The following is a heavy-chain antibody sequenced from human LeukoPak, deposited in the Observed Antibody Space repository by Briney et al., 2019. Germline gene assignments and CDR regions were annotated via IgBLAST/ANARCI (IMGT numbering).Heavy chain of an antibody. J-gene: IGHJ3*01. Sequence: ASVTVSFMSSVYTFTTFGFTWVRPAPGQGLEWLGWISTYNSNINYAQKFQDRLTLTADTSTNTAYMELSSLRFDDTAKYYCTRGRLPADAFDVWGQGTLVTVSS. CDR2: ISTYNSNI. D-gene: IGHD2-2*01. CDR1: VYTFTTFG. CDR3: TRGRLPADAFDV. V-gene: IGHV1-18*01.